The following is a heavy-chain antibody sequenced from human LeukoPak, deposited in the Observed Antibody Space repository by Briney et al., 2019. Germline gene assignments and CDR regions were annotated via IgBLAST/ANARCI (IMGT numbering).Heavy chain of an antibody. Sequence: GGSLRLSCAASGFTFSSYSMNWVRQAPGKGLEWVSSISSSSYIYYADSVKGRFTISRDNAKNSLYLQMNSLRAEDTAVYYCARIQLLRNYYYYMDVWGKGTTVTVSS. CDR1: GFTFSSYS. D-gene: IGHD2-2*01. V-gene: IGHV3-21*01. J-gene: IGHJ6*03. CDR2: ISSSSYI. CDR3: ARIQLLRNYYYYMDV.